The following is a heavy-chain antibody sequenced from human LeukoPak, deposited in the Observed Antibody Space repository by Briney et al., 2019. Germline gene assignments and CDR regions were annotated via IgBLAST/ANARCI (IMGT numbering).Heavy chain of an antibody. CDR3: ARISSSSWVRHAFDI. D-gene: IGHD6-13*01. J-gene: IGHJ3*02. V-gene: IGHV4-59*01. Sequence: SETLSLTCTVSGGSISSYYWSWIRQPPGKGLEWIGYTYYSGSTNYNPSLKSRVTISVDTSKNQFSLKLSSVTAADTAVYYCARISSSSWVRHAFDIWGQGTMVTVSS. CDR1: GGSISSYY. CDR2: TYYSGST.